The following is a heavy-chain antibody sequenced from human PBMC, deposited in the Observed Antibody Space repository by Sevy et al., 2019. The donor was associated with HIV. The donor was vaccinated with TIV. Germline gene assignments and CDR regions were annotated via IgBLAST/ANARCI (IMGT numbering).Heavy chain of an antibody. CDR1: GFTFSDYY. CDR3: ARDNRDTAMVPYFDY. CDR2: ISSSGSTI. J-gene: IGHJ4*02. D-gene: IGHD5-18*01. Sequence: GGSLRLSCAASGFTFSDYYMSWIRQAPGKGLEWVSYISSSGSTIYYADSVKGRFTISRDNAKNSLYLQMNSLRAEDTAVYHCARDNRDTAMVPYFDYWGQGTLVTVSS. V-gene: IGHV3-11*01.